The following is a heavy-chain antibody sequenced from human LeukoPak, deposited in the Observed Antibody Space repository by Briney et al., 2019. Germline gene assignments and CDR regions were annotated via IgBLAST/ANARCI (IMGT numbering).Heavy chain of an antibody. J-gene: IGHJ6*03. V-gene: IGHV1-69*05. CDR2: IIPIFGTA. CDR3: ARDSVLVRRPELLWFGEQRFPYYYYYMDV. CDR1: GGTFSSYA. Sequence: ASVKVSCKASGGTFSSYAISWVRQAPGQGLEWMGGIIPIFGTANYAQKFQGRVTMTTDTSTSTAYMELRSLRSDDTAVYYCARDSVLVRRPELLWFGEQRFPYYYYYMDVWGKGTSVTVSS. D-gene: IGHD3-10*01.